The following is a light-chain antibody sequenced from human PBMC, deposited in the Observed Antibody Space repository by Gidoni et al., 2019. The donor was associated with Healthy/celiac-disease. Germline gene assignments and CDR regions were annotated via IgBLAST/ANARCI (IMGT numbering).Light chain of an antibody. CDR3: QQCYSTSYT. V-gene: IGKV1-39*01. CDR2: GAT. CDR1: QNIGGY. J-gene: IGKJ2*01. Sequence: DIQMTQSPSSLSASVGDRVTITCRASQNIGGYLNWYQHKPGKAPELLYFGATNLHSGAAPRFSGSGSRTDFSLTISSLQPEDFVSYYWQQCYSTSYTFGQGTKVEIK.